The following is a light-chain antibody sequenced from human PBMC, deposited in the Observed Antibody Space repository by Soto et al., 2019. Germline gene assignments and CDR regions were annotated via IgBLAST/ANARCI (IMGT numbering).Light chain of an antibody. Sequence: EIVLTQSPATLSVSAGGTVTLSCRASQSNRTNVAWYQQIPGQAPRLLVYGASTRATGVPARFSGSGSGIEFTLTISSLQSEDSAFYFCQQYFNWPLTWTFGPGTKVQIK. CDR1: QSNRTN. J-gene: IGKJ1*01. CDR3: QQYFNWPLTWT. V-gene: IGKV3-15*01. CDR2: GAS.